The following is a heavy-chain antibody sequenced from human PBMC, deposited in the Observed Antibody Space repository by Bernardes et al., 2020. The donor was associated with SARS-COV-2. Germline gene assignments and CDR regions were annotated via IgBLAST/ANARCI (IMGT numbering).Heavy chain of an antibody. J-gene: IGHJ4*02. D-gene: IGHD3-3*01. CDR3: TRQGGRGFWSGYPTH. CDR2: IYYTGTP. V-gene: IGHV4-59*08. CDR1: GDSISPYY. Sequence: SETLSLTCSVSGDSISPYYWSWIRQPPGKPLEWIGHIYYTGTPNYEPSLKSRVTMSVDKSKNQLFLKVNSVTAADTAVYYCTRQGGRGFWSGYPTHWGQGSLVTVSS.